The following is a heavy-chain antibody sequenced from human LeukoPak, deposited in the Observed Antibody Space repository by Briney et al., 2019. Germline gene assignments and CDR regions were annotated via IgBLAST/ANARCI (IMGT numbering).Heavy chain of an antibody. CDR2: IIPILGIA. CDR3: ASGDIAAANYYYYGMDV. V-gene: IGHV1-69*04. J-gene: IGHJ6*02. D-gene: IGHD6-13*01. CDR1: EGTFSSYA. Sequence: EASVKVSCKASEGTFSSYAISWVRQAPGQGLEWMGRIIPILGIANYAQKFQGRVTITADKSTSTAYMELSSLRSEDTAVYYCASGDIAAANYYYYGMDVWGQGTTVTVSS.